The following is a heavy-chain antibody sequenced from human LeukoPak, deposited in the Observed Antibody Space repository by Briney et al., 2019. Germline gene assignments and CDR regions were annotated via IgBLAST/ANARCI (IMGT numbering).Heavy chain of an antibody. CDR2: FDLEDGET. Sequence: ASVKVSCKVSGYTLTELSMHWVRQAPGKGLEWMGGFDLEDGETIYAQKFQGRVTMTEDTSTDTAYMELSSLRSEDTAVYYCATDSRFLEWLRGAFDIWGQGTMVTVSS. D-gene: IGHD3-3*01. V-gene: IGHV1-24*01. CDR3: ATDSRFLEWLRGAFDI. J-gene: IGHJ3*02. CDR1: GYTLTELS.